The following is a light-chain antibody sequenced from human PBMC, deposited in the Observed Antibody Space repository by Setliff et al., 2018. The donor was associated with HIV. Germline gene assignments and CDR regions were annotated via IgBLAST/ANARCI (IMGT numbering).Light chain of an antibody. J-gene: IGLJ1*01. Sequence: QSALAQPRSVSGSPGQSATIPCTGTSSDVGNYNYVSWYQQHPGKAPKLMIYDVTKRPSGVPDRFSGSKSGNTASLTISGLQAEDEADYYCSSYAGSYTSLFVFGTGTKVTVL. V-gene: IGLV2-11*01. CDR1: SSDVGNYNY. CDR2: DVT. CDR3: SSYAGSYTSLFV.